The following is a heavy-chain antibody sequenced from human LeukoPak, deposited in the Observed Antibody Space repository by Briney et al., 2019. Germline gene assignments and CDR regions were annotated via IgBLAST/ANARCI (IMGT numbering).Heavy chain of an antibody. CDR2: INHSGST. Sequence: SETLSLTCVVYVGSFSGYYWSWIRQPPWKGLEWIGEINHSGSTNYNPSLKSRVTISVDRSKNQFSLKLSSVTAADTAVYYCARGGRITMSENAFDIWGQGTMVTVSS. J-gene: IGHJ3*02. D-gene: IGHD3-22*01. V-gene: IGHV4-34*01. CDR1: VGSFSGYY. CDR3: ARGGRITMSENAFDI.